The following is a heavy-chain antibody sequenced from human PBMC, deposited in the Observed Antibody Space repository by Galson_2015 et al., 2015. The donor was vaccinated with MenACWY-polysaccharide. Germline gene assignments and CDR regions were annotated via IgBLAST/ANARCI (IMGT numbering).Heavy chain of an antibody. CDR1: GVSISRTSHY. Sequence: SLTCTVSGVSISRTSHYWAWIRQPPGKGLEWIGTVSSAGSAYYNSSLNSRVTISVDTSKNQFSLKLISVTAADTAIYYCARAGRTDTVIVGYGWGLDYWGQGALVTVSS. V-gene: IGHV4-39*07. J-gene: IGHJ4*02. D-gene: IGHD3-10*01. CDR2: VSSAGSA. CDR3: ARAGRTDTVIVGYGWGLDY.